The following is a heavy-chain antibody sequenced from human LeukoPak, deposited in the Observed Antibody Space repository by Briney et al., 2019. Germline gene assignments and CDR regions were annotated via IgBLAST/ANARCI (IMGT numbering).Heavy chain of an antibody. CDR3: AVVVVPAAVDY. CDR2: ISSSSYI. Sequence: GGSLRLSCAASGFTFSGYSMNWVRQAPGKGLEWVSSISSSSYIYYADSVKGRFTISRDNAKNSLYLQMNSLRAEDTAVYYCAVVVVPAAVDYWGQGTLVTVSS. CDR1: GFTFSGYS. J-gene: IGHJ4*02. D-gene: IGHD2-2*01. V-gene: IGHV3-21*01.